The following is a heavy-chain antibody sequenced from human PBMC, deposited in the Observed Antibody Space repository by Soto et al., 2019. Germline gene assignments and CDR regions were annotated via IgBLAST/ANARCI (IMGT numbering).Heavy chain of an antibody. D-gene: IGHD4-17*01. CDR2: INHSGST. CDR3: ARGGVGVTTHYYYYYYGMDV. CDR1: GGSFSGYY. J-gene: IGHJ6*02. Sequence: SSETLSLTCAVYGGSFSGYYWSWIRQPPGKGLEWIGEINHSGSTNYNPSLKSRVTISVDTSKNQFSLKLSSVTAADTAVYYCARGGVGVTTHYYYYYYGMDVWGQGTTVTVSS. V-gene: IGHV4-34*01.